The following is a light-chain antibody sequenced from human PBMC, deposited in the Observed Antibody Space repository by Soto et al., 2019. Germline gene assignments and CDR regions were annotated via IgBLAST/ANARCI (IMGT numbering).Light chain of an antibody. V-gene: IGKV3-15*01. J-gene: IGKJ4*01. CDR1: QSIRTN. CDR2: GAS. Sequence: EIVLTQSPATLSVSAGGTVTLSCRASQSIRTNVAWYQQIPGQAPRLLVYGASTRATGVPARFSGSGSGIEFTLTISTLQSEDFAVYYCQQYSVWPLTFGGGTKVEIK. CDR3: QQYSVWPLT.